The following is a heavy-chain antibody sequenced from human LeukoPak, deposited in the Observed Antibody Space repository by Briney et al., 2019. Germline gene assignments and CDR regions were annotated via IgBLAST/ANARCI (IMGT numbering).Heavy chain of an antibody. CDR3: ARGRRYFDWLLQPYYYYYGMDV. J-gene: IGHJ6*02. CDR1: GGTFSSYA. V-gene: IGHV1-69*13. D-gene: IGHD3-9*01. Sequence: ASVKVSCKASGGTFSSYAISWVRQAPGQGLEWMGGIIPIFGTANYAQKFQGRVTITADESTSTAYMELSSLRSEDTAVYYCARGRRYFDWLLQPYYYYYGMDVWGQGTTVTVSS. CDR2: IIPIFGTA.